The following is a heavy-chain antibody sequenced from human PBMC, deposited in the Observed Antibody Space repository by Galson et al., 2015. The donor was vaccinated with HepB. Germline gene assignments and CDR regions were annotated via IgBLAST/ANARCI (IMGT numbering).Heavy chain of an antibody. Sequence: SLRLSCATSGFSVSGNYMTWVRQAPGKGLEWNSVIYSGGYTYYADSVKGRFTISRDNSKNTVHLQMNSLRAEDTAVYFCARDRNGGYLGYWGQGTLVTVSS. CDR2: IYSGGYT. CDR3: ARDRNGGYLGY. V-gene: IGHV3-66*01. CDR1: GFSVSGNY. J-gene: IGHJ4*02. D-gene: IGHD3-22*01.